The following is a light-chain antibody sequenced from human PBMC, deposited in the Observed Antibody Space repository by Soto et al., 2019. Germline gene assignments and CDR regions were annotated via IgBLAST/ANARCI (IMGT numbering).Light chain of an antibody. Sequence: EIVMTQSPATLSVSPGERATLSCRASQSVSSNYLAWYQQRPGQTPTLLISDTSIRATGIPDRFSGSGSGTDFTLAISRLETEDFAVYYCQQYGTSPITFGQGTRLEIK. J-gene: IGKJ5*01. CDR1: QSVSSNY. CDR3: QQYGTSPIT. V-gene: IGKV3-20*01. CDR2: DTS.